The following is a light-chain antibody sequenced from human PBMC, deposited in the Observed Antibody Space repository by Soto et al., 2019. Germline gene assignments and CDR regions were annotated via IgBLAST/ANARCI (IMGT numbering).Light chain of an antibody. CDR3: QQYDNWPQT. CDR2: GAS. J-gene: IGKJ1*01. CDR1: QSVSSN. Sequence: VMTPSPATRSLSTGERATLSCRASQSVSSNLAWYQQKPGQAPRLLIYGASTRATGIPARFSGTGSGTDFTLTVSSLQSEDFAVYYCQQYDNWPQTFGQGTKVDIK. V-gene: IGKV3-15*01.